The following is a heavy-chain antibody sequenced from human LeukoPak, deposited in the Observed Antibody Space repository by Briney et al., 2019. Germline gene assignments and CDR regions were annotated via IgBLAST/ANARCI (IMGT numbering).Heavy chain of an antibody. Sequence: ASVKVSCKASGYIFINNYIQWVRQAPGQGLEWMGIINPSGGSTSYAQKFQGRVTMTRDTSTSTVYMELSSLRSEDTAVYYCARDQAGTTIGAPETDYWGQGTLVTVSS. CDR3: ARDQAGTTIGAPETDY. D-gene: IGHD1-1*01. CDR1: GYIFINNY. V-gene: IGHV1-46*01. J-gene: IGHJ4*02. CDR2: INPSGGST.